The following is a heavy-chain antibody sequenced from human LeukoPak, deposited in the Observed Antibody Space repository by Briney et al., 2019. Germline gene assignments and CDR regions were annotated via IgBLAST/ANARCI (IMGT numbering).Heavy chain of an antibody. V-gene: IGHV6-1*01. CDR2: TYYRSKWYN. Sequence: SQTLSLTCAISGDSVSSKSVAWNWIRQSSSRGLEWLGWTYYRSKWYNNYAVSVKSRITLNPDTSKNQFSLQLNSVTPDDTALYFCARENSNTGMLDYWGQGTLVTVSS. J-gene: IGHJ4*02. CDR1: GDSVSSKSVA. D-gene: IGHD1-1*01. CDR3: ARENSNTGMLDY.